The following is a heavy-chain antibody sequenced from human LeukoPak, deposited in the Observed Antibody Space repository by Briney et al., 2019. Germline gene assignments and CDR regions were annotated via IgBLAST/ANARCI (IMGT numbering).Heavy chain of an antibody. V-gene: IGHV3-7*01. CDR2: IKKDGSET. CDR1: GFTFSTYW. D-gene: IGHD1-14*01. J-gene: IGHJ5*02. Sequence: GGSLRPSCAASGFTFSTYWMTWAAQPPGRGLEWVANIKKDGSETYYVDSVRGRFTVSRDNDKNSLYLEMNSLRDEDTAVYYCLQYNSENTWGQGTLVTVSS. CDR3: LQYNSENT.